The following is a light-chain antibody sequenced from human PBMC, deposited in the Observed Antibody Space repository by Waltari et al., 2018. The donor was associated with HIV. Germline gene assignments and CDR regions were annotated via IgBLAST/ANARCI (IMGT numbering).Light chain of an antibody. CDR1: RGIKQA. J-gene: IGKJ1*01. CDR2: AAS. CDR3: LQVNTVPRT. Sequence: DIPMTQSPSSLTASVGHRGPITCRASRGIKQALGWSQQNPGTAPKLLIHAASTLQTGGPSRFSGSGYGAEFTLTISSLQPEDFATYYCLQVNTVPRTFGQGTKVENK. V-gene: IGKV1-17*01.